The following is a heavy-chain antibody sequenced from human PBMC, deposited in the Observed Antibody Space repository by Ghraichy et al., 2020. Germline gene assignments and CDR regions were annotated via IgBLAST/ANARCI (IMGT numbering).Heavy chain of an antibody. CDR1: GFTFSSYW. Sequence: GGSLRLSCAASGFTFSSYWMSWVRQAPGKGLEWVANIKQDGSEKYYVDSVKGRFTISRDNAKNSLYLQMNSLRAEDTAVYYCARKGGVTMIVVVNGLGAFDIWGQGTMVTVSS. J-gene: IGHJ3*02. D-gene: IGHD3-22*01. V-gene: IGHV3-7*01. CDR3: ARKGGVTMIVVVNGLGAFDI. CDR2: IKQDGSEK.